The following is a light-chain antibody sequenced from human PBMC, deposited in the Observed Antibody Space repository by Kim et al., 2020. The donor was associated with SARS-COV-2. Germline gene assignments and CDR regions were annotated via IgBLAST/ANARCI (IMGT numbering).Light chain of an antibody. V-gene: IGLV4-69*01. Sequence: QPVLTQSPSASSSLGASVKLTCTLSSGHSSYAIAWHQQQPEKGPRYLMKLNSDGSHSKGDGVPDRFSGSSSGAERYLTSSSLPSEDEADYYCTTWGAAVRGLGGGTQLTVL. CDR3: TTWGAAVRG. J-gene: IGLJ3*02. CDR2: LNSDGSH. CDR1: SGHSSYA.